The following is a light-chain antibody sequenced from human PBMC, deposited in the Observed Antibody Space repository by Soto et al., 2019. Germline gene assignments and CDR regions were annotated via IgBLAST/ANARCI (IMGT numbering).Light chain of an antibody. Sequence: EVVLTQSPATLSVSPGDRATLSCRASQSVSRNLAWYQQKPGQAPRLLIYGASTRATGVPARFSGSGSATAFTLSISSLQSEDVAVYYCQQYGDWPPETFGQGTKL. CDR1: QSVSRN. CDR3: QQYGDWPPET. V-gene: IGKV3-15*01. J-gene: IGKJ2*01. CDR2: GAS.